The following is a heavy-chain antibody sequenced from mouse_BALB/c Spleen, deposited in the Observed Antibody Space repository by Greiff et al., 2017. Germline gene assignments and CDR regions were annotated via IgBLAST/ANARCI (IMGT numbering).Heavy chain of an antibody. D-gene: IGHD2-4*01. J-gene: IGHJ2*01. V-gene: IGHV5-12-1*01. CDR3: ARQGYYDYVFFDY. Sequence: EVQRVESGGGLVKPGGSLKLSCAASGFAFSSYDMSWVRQTPEKRLEWVAYISSGGGSTYYPDTVKGRFTISRDNAKNTLYLQMSSLKSEDTAMYYCARQGYYDYVFFDYWGQGTTLTVSS. CDR2: ISSGGGST. CDR1: GFAFSSYD.